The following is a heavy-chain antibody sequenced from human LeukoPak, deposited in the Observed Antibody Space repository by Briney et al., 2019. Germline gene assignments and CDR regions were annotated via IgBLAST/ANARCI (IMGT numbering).Heavy chain of an antibody. CDR1: GDTLTSYN. CDR3: SRVSAGWLQSLGY. D-gene: IGHD5-24*01. CDR2: MNRNSGNT. Sequence: ASVKVSCKASGDTLTSYNINRLRQAPGQGLEWMGWMNRNSGNTGYAQKFQGRVTLTRNTSISTAYMELSSLRSEDTDVYYCSRVSAGWLQSLGYWGQGTLVTVSS. V-gene: IGHV1-8*01. J-gene: IGHJ4*02.